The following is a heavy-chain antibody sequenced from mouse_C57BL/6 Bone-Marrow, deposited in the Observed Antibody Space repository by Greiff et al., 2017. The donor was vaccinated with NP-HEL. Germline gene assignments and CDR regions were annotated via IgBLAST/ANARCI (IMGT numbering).Heavy chain of an antibody. CDR3: TALYYYGSSYVGYFDV. V-gene: IGHV6-6*01. Sequence: EVKLMESGGGLVQPGGSMKLSCAASGFTFSDAWMDWVRQSPEKGLEWVAEIRNKANNHATYYAESVKGRFTISRDDSKSSVYLQMNSLRAEDTGIYYCTALYYYGSSYVGYFDVWGTGTTVTVSS. CDR2: IRNKANNHAT. CDR1: GFTFSDAW. D-gene: IGHD1-1*01. J-gene: IGHJ1*03.